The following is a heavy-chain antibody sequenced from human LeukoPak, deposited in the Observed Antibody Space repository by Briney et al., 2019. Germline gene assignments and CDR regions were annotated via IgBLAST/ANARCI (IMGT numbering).Heavy chain of an antibody. Sequence: GGSLRLSCAASGFTFSDCYMSWIRQAPGKGPEWISNISSSGDYRNYADSVKGRFTISRDNAKNSLYLQMSSLRGDDTAVYYCARVPGLGYYGMDVWGQGTTVTVSS. CDR3: ARVPGLGYYGMDV. CDR2: ISSSGDYR. CDR1: GFTFSDCY. D-gene: IGHD1-14*01. J-gene: IGHJ6*02. V-gene: IGHV3-11*05.